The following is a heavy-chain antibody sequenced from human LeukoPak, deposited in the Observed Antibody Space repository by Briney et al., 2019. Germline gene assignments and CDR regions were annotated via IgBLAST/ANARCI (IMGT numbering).Heavy chain of an antibody. J-gene: IGHJ4*02. V-gene: IGHV3-21*01. D-gene: IGHD5-18*01. Sequence: GGSLRLSCAASGFTFSSYAMSWVRQAPGKGLEWVSSIGSSGSYIYYADSLTGRFTISRDNAKNSLYLQMNSLRAEDTAMYYCARRATTERGHSYGLDFWGQGTLVTVSS. CDR3: ARRATTERGHSYGLDF. CDR1: GFTFSSYA. CDR2: IGSSGSYI.